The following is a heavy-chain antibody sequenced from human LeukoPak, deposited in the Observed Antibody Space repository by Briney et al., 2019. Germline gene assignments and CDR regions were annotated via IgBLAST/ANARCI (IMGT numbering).Heavy chain of an antibody. J-gene: IGHJ6*02. CDR1: GGSISSYY. CDR2: IYYSGST. CDR3: ARTLDYYYGMDV. Sequence: SETLSLTCTVSGGSISSYYWSWSRQPPGKGLEWIGYIYYSGSTNYNPSLKSRVTISVDTSKNQFSLKLSSVTAADTAVYYCARTLDYYYGMDVWGQGTAVTVSS. V-gene: IGHV4-59*08.